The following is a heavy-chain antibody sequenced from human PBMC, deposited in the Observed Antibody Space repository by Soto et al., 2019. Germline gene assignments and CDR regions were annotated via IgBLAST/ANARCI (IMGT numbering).Heavy chain of an antibody. V-gene: IGHV3-21*01. CDR2: ISSSSSYI. CDR3: ARDRSNSSRKTPFAFDI. Sequence: GGSLRLSCAASGFTFSSYSMNWVRQAPGKGLEWVSSISSSSSYIYYADSVKGRFTISRDNAKNSLYLQMNSLRAEDTAVYYCARDRSNSSRKTPFAFDIWGQGTMVTVSS. D-gene: IGHD2-2*01. J-gene: IGHJ3*02. CDR1: GFTFSSYS.